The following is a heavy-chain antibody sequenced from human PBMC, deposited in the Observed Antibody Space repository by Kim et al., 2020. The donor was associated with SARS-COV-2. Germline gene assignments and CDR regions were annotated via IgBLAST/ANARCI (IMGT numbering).Heavy chain of an antibody. D-gene: IGHD6-13*01. V-gene: IGHV3-73*01. J-gene: IGHJ3*02. Sequence: GGSLRLSCAVSGFIFSDSAMYWVRQASGKGLQWVGRIRSKANSYATAYDVSVKGRFIISRDDSKNTAYLQMNSLKTEDTAIYYCTRVPPYSNSWWDAFDIWGQGTMVTVSS. CDR3: TRVPPYSNSWWDAFDI. CDR1: GFIFSDSA. CDR2: IRSKANSYAT.